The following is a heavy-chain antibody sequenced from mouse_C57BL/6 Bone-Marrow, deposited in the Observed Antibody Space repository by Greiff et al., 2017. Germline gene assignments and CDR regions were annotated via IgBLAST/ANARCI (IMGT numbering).Heavy chain of an antibody. V-gene: IGHV5-17*01. D-gene: IGHD2-4*01. CDR3: ARKRLRRTGFAY. Sequence: EVMLVESGGGLVKPGGSLKLSCAASGFTFSDYGMHWVRQAPEKGLEWVAYISSGSSTIYYAATVKGRFTISRDNAKNTLFLQMTSLRSEDTAMYYCARKRLRRTGFAYWGQGTLVTVSA. CDR1: GFTFSDYG. CDR2: ISSGSSTI. J-gene: IGHJ3*01.